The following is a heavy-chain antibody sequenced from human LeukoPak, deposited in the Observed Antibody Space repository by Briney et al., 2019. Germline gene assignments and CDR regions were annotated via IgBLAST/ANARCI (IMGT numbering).Heavy chain of an antibody. J-gene: IGHJ6*03. CDR1: GFTFSGSA. CDR2: IRSKANSYAT. V-gene: IGHV3-73*01. Sequence: PGGSLRLSCAASGFTFSGSAMHWVRQASGKWLEWVGRIRSKANSYATAYAASVKGRFTISRDDSKNTAYLQMNSLKTEDTAVYYCTRPTRGVVPAALGGYYYYMDVWGKGTTVTVSS. CDR3: TRPTRGVVPAALGGYYYYMDV. D-gene: IGHD2-2*01.